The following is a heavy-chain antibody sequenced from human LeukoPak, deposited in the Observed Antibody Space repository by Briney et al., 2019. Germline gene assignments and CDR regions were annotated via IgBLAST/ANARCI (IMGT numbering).Heavy chain of an antibody. CDR3: AIDAERETTVTTRGY. CDR2: INPNSGGT. D-gene: IGHD4-17*01. CDR1: GYTFTGYY. Sequence: ASVKVSCKASGYTFTGYYMQWVRQAPGHGLEWMGWINPNSGGTNYAQKFQGRVTMTRDTSISTAYMELSRLRSDDTAVYYCAIDAERETTVTTRGYWGQGTLVTVSS. V-gene: IGHV1-2*02. J-gene: IGHJ4*02.